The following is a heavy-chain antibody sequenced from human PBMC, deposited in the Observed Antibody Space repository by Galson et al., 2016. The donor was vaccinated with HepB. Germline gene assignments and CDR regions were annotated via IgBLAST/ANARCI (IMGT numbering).Heavy chain of an antibody. J-gene: IGHJ6*02. CDR2: ISYGGTDD. V-gene: IGHV3-30*18. D-gene: IGHD3-10*01. CDR3: AKEDDSGSHWGGIDV. CDR1: GFPFTTYA. Sequence: SLRLSCAASGFPFTTYAMHWLRQPPGKGLEWLAIISYGGTDDYYAASVRGRFTISRDNSQDTVYLQMSSLRPEDTAVYYCAKEDDSGSHWGGIDVWGQGTTVTVSS.